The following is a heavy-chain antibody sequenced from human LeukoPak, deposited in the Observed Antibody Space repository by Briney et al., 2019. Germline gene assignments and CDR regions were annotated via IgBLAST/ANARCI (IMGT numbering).Heavy chain of an antibody. CDR3: ARVSSGYKFDY. D-gene: IGHD3-22*01. Sequence: SETLSLTCTVWVRSISSYYWSWIRQPPGKGLEWIGYIYYSGRPNDNPSLKSRVTISVATSKNQFSLKLSSVTAADTAVYYCARVSSGYKFDYWGQGTLVTVSS. CDR1: VRSISSYY. V-gene: IGHV4-59*01. CDR2: IYYSGRP. J-gene: IGHJ4*02.